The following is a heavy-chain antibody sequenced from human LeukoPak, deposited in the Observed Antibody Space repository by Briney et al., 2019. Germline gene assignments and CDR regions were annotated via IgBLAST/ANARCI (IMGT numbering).Heavy chain of an antibody. D-gene: IGHD2-15*01. V-gene: IGHV1-69*13. J-gene: IGHJ4*02. Sequence: ASVTVSCKASGGTFSSYAISWVRQAPGQGLEWMGGIIPIFGTANYAQKFQGRVTITADESTSTAYMELSSLRSEDTAVYYCAREAVVVAATFDYWGQGTLVTVSS. CDR1: GGTFSSYA. CDR2: IIPIFGTA. CDR3: AREAVVVAATFDY.